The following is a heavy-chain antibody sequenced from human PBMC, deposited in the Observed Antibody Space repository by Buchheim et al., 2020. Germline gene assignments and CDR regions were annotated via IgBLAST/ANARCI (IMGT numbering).Heavy chain of an antibody. CDR3: ATEVGATEFDY. CDR1: GLTLSSYA. CDR2: LFYNGRDT. Sequence: QVQLVESGGGVVQPGTSLRLSCVASGLTLSSYAMHWVRQAPGKGLDWVAALFYNGRDTFYADSVKGRFTISRDTSKNTLYLQMNSLRTEDTAVYYCATEVGATEFDYWGQGTL. J-gene: IGHJ4*02. V-gene: IGHV3-30*04. D-gene: IGHD1-26*01.